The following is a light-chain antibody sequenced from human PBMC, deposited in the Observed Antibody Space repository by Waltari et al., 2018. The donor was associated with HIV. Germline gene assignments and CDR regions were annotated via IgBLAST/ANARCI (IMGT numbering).Light chain of an antibody. CDR3: QQLNSYPGT. CDR1: QGISSY. J-gene: IGKJ1*01. V-gene: IGKV1-9*01. Sequence: DIQLTQSPSFLSASVGDSVTITCRASQGISSYLAWYQQKPGKTPKLLIYAASTLQSGVPSRFSGSGSGTVFTLTISSLQPEDFATYYCQQLNSYPGTFGQGTKVEIK. CDR2: AAS.